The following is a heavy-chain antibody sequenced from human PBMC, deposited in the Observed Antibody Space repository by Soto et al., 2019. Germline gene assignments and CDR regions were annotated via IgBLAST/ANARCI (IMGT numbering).Heavy chain of an antibody. V-gene: IGHV3-33*01. D-gene: IGHD3-10*01. CDR1: GFTFSSYG. CDR3: ASGSLLSASFGEPQIWYYGMDV. J-gene: IGHJ6*02. Sequence: QVQLVESGGGVVQPGRSLRLSCAASGFTFSSYGMHWVRQAPGKGLEWVAVIWYDGSNKYYADSVKGRFTISRDNSKNTLYLQMNSLRAEDTAVYYCASGSLLSASFGEPQIWYYGMDVWGQGTTVTVSS. CDR2: IWYDGSNK.